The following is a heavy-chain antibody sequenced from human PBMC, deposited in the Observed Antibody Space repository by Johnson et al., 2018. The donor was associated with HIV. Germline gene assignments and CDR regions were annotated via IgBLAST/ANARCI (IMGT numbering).Heavy chain of an antibody. J-gene: IGHJ3*02. Sequence: QVQLVESGGGLVQPGGSLRLSCAASGFTFSSYAMHWVRQAPGKGLEWVAVISYDGSNKYYADSVKGRFTISRDNSKNTLYLQMNSLRAEDTAVYYCAKAWEMALGAFDIWGQGTMVTVSS. CDR1: GFTFSSYA. CDR2: ISYDGSNK. V-gene: IGHV3-30-3*01. CDR3: AKAWEMALGAFDI. D-gene: IGHD5-24*01.